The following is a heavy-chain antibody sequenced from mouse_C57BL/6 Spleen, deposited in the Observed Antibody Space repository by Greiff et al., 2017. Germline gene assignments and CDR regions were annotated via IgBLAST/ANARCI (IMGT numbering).Heavy chain of an antibody. CDR2: ISYDGSN. CDR3: ANYYGYDGWFAY. CDR1: GYSITSGYY. Sequence: DVQLQESGPGLVKPSQSLSLTCSVTGYSITSGYYWNWIRQFPGNKLEWMGYISYDGSNNYNPSLKNRISITRDTSKNQFFLKLNSVTTEDTATYYCANYYGYDGWFAYWGQGTLVTVSA. V-gene: IGHV3-6*01. J-gene: IGHJ3*01. D-gene: IGHD2-2*01.